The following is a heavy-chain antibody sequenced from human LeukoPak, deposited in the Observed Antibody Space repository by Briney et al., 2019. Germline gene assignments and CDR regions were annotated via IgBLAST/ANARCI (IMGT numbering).Heavy chain of an antibody. D-gene: IGHD3-22*01. CDR3: ARVAASWYYDSSGYSHSMDY. CDR1: GYTFTGYY. V-gene: IGHV1-2*06. CDR2: INPNSGGT. Sequence: ASVKVSFKASGYTFTGYYMHWVRPAPGQGLEWMGRINPNSGGTNYAQKFQGRVTMTRDTSISTAYMELSRLRSDDTAVYYCARVAASWYYDSSGYSHSMDYWGQGTLVTVSS. J-gene: IGHJ4*02.